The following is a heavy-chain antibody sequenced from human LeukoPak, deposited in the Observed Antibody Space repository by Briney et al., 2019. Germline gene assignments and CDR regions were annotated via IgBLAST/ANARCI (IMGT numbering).Heavy chain of an antibody. Sequence: ASVKVSCKASGYSFTSYYMHWVRQAPGQGPEWMGIINPSDGSTNYAQKFQGRVTMTRDTSTSTVHMELSSLRSEDTAMYYCARDTHSSGWSGAFDIWGQGTMVTVSS. J-gene: IGHJ3*02. CDR3: ARDTHSSGWSGAFDI. CDR1: GYSFTSYY. D-gene: IGHD6-19*01. CDR2: INPSDGST. V-gene: IGHV1-46*01.